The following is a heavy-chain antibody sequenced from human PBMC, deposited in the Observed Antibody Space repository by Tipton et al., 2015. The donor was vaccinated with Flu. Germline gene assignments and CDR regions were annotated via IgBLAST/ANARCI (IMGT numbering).Heavy chain of an antibody. CDR3: ARDGEQGGYETDFQF. Sequence: GSLRLSCVISGSMVNGYSMNWVRRAPQKGLEWVSFIGSSGATIYYTDSVKGRFTISRDNGNNALYLQMTSLRHEDTGVYYCARDGEQGGYETDFQFWGQGTLVTVSP. CDR1: GSMVNGYS. V-gene: IGHV3-48*02. D-gene: IGHD5-12*01. CDR2: IGSSGATI. J-gene: IGHJ4*02.